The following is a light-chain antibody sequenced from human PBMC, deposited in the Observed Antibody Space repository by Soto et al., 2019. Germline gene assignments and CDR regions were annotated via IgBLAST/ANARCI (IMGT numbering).Light chain of an antibody. Sequence: EIVMTQSPATLSVSPGERATLSCRASQGVSSRYLAWYQQKPGQAPRLLIYGASARAAGIPDRFSGSGSGTDFTLTISRLEPEDFAVYYCQQYGSSPRTFGQGTRLEI. V-gene: IGKV3-20*01. J-gene: IGKJ5*01. CDR3: QQYGSSPRT. CDR1: QGVSSRY. CDR2: GAS.